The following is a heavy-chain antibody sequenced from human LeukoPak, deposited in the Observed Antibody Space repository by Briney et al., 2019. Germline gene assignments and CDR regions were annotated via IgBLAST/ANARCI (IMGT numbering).Heavy chain of an antibody. D-gene: IGHD3-9*01. Sequence: LSSKASGFTFTSYGISWVRQAPGQGLEWMGWISAYNGNTNYAHKHQSRVTMTTDTSTSTAYMELRSLRSDDTAVDYCARFEAAGFVAPWGQGALVTVSS. CDR2: ISAYNGNT. V-gene: IGHV1-18*01. J-gene: IGHJ5*02. CDR1: GFTFTSYG. CDR3: ARFEAAGFVAP.